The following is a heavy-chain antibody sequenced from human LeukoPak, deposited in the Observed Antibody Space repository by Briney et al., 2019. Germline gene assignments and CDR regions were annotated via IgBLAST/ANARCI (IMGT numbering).Heavy chain of an antibody. CDR1: GGTFSRYA. V-gene: IGHV1-69*05. CDR3: ARAQCGGDCYVLSLDD. J-gene: IGHJ4*02. Sequence: SVKVSCKASGGTFSRYAISWVRQAPGQGLEWMGRIIPIFGTANYAQKFQGRVTITTDESTSTAYMELSSLRSEDTAVYYCARAQCGGDCYVLSLDDWGQVTLVTVSS. CDR2: IIPIFGTA. D-gene: IGHD2-21*02.